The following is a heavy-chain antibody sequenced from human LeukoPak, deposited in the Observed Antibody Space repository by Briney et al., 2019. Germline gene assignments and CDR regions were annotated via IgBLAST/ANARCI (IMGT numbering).Heavy chain of an antibody. D-gene: IGHD2-15*01. J-gene: IGHJ5*02. CDR1: GGSFSGYY. CDR3: ARAVAGWFDP. CDR2: INHSGST. V-gene: IGHV4-34*01. Sequence: SETLSLTCAVYGGSFSGYYWSWIRQPPGKGLEWIGEINHSGSTNYNPSLKSRVTISVDTSKNQFSLKLSSVTATDTAVYYCARAVAGWFDPWGQGTLVTVSS.